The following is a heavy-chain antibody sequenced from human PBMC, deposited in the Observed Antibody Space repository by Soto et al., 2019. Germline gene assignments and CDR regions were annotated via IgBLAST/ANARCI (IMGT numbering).Heavy chain of an antibody. CDR3: AKVYGSGSRPYYYGMDV. J-gene: IGHJ6*02. CDR2: VSYSGDTT. V-gene: IGHV3-23*01. Sequence: GGSLRLSCAASGFSFSTYAMTWVREAPGKGLEWVSVVSYSGDTTYYAESVKARFTISRDNSKNTLYLQMNSLRGDDTAVYYCAKVYGSGSRPYYYGMDVWGQGTTVTVSS. CDR1: GFSFSTYA. D-gene: IGHD2-15*01.